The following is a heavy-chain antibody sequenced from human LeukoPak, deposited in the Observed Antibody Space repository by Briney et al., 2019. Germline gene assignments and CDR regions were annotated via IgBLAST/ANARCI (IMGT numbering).Heavy chain of an antibody. J-gene: IGHJ4*02. D-gene: IGHD6-19*01. V-gene: IGHV5-51*01. CDR3: ARQAVAGTGIGY. CDR1: GYGFTSYW. Sequence: GEALKISCKGSGYGFTSYWIGWVRPRPGKGLGWRGIIYPGDSDTRYSPSFQGQVTISADKSISTAYLQWSSLKASDTAMYYCARQAVAGTGIGYWGQGTLVTVSS. CDR2: IYPGDSDT.